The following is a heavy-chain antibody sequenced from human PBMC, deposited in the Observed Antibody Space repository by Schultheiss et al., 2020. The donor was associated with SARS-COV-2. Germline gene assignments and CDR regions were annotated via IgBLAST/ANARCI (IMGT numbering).Heavy chain of an antibody. V-gene: IGHV1-69*13. CDR3: ARDDGEAAIAGSHHYLMDV. Sequence: SVKVSCKASGDTFSSYAMSWVRQAPGQGLEWMGGIIPNFGTANYAQKFQGRVTITADESTSTAYMELSSLRSGDTAMYYCARDDGEAAIAGSHHYLMDVWGQGTTVTVSS. J-gene: IGHJ6*02. D-gene: IGHD2/OR15-2a*01. CDR1: GDTFSSYA. CDR2: IIPNFGTA.